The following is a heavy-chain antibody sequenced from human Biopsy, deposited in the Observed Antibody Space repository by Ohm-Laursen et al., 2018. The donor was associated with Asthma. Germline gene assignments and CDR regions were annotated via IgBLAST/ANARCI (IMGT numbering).Heavy chain of an antibody. CDR3: AGFCSGGNCPDH. CDR1: GVSIRSYY. CDR2: IHYSGST. J-gene: IGHJ4*02. D-gene: IGHD2-15*01. Sequence: SDTLSLTCTVSGVSIRSYYWTWIRQPPGKGLEWIGNIHYSGSTYSNPSLKSRVTISVDTSKKQIPLRLSSVIAADTAVYYCAGFCSGGNCPDHWGQGTLATVSS. V-gene: IGHV4-59*07.